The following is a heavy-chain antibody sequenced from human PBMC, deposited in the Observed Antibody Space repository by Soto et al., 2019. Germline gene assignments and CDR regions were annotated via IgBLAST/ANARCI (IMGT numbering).Heavy chain of an antibody. V-gene: IGHV5-51*01. CDR2: VYPSDSDV. CDR3: TEGATSPFES. J-gene: IGHJ4*02. CDR1: GYRFSSSW. Sequence: PGESLKISCQGTGYRFSSSWIGWVRQKPGKGLEWLGNVYPSDSDVRYSPAFEGQVTISADNSINTAYLQLLILKASDTAIYYCTEGATSPFESWGQGTRVTVPQ. D-gene: IGHD1-26*01.